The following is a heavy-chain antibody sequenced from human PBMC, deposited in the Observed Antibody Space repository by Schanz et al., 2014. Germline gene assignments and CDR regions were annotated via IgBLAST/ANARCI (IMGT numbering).Heavy chain of an antibody. CDR2: ISVYNHNK. V-gene: IGHV1-18*01. J-gene: IGHJ4*02. Sequence: QIQLVQSGPEVKKPGATVKVSCKASGYIFINSGISWVRQAPGQGFEWMGWISVYNHNKEYDQKFQGRVTMTTDTSTSTAYMALTDLRSDDTAVYYCARDRRFFDRDDLYYFDSWGQGTLVTVSS. CDR1: GYIFINSG. D-gene: IGHD3-3*01. CDR3: ARDRRFFDRDDLYYFDS.